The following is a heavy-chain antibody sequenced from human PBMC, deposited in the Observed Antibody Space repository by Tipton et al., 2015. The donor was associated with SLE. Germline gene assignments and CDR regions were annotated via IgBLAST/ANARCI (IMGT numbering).Heavy chain of an antibody. Sequence: TLSLTCAVSGYSTSNGYYWGWIRQPPRKGLAWVGEINHSGSTNYNPSLKSRVTISVDTSKNQFSLKLSFVTAADTAVYYCARHDEGFDAFDIWCQGTMVTVSS. D-gene: IGHD1-1*01. CDR3: ARHDEGFDAFDI. V-gene: IGHV4-38-2*01. CDR2: INHSGST. CDR1: GYSTSNGYY. J-gene: IGHJ3*02.